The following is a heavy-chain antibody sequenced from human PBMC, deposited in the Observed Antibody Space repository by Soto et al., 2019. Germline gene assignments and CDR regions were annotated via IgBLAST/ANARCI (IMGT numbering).Heavy chain of an antibody. Sequence: GGSLRLSCAASGFTFSSYGMHWVRQAPGKGLEWVAVIWYDGSNKYYADSVKGRFTISRDNSKNTLYLQMNSLRAEDTAVYYCARDSPQSSYFDYWGPGTLLTVSS. D-gene: IGHD1-26*01. CDR2: IWYDGSNK. V-gene: IGHV3-33*01. CDR1: GFTFSSYG. CDR3: ARDSPQSSYFDY. J-gene: IGHJ4*02.